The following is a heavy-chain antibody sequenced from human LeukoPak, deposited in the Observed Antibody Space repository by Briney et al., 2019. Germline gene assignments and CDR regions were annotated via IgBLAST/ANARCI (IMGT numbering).Heavy chain of an antibody. Sequence: GESLKISCKGSGYNFPNYCIGWVRQMPGKGLEWLGIIYPGDSTTRYSPSLQGQVTVSADKSINTAYLQWSSLKASDTAMYYCARRSTHDAFDFWGQGTMVTVSS. CDR2: IYPGDSTT. CDR1: GYNFPNYC. CDR3: ARRSTHDAFDF. V-gene: IGHV5-51*01. J-gene: IGHJ3*01.